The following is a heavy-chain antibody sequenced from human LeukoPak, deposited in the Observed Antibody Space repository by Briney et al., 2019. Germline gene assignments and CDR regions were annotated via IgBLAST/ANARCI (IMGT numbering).Heavy chain of an antibody. D-gene: IGHD3-22*01. Sequence: SETLSLTCTVSGGSISSYHWSWIRQPPGKGLEWIGYIYYSGSTNYNPSLKSRVTISVDTSKNQFSLKLSSVTAADTAVYYCARDSGGAYYYDSSGYSPFDYWGQGTLVTVSS. J-gene: IGHJ4*02. CDR2: IYYSGST. CDR1: GGSISSYH. V-gene: IGHV4-59*01. CDR3: ARDSGGAYYYDSSGYSPFDY.